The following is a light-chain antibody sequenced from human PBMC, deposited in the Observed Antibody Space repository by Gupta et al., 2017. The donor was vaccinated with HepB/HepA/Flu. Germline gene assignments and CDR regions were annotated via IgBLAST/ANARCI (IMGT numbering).Light chain of an antibody. Sequence: QSVPTQPPSVSQAPGQTGTITCTASSSNNGAGYDLHWYQQLPATHAKHLMYGNSSRRSGVPDRFSCCKTGTNASPQTTGVLAEDEADYYYQYSYSIRSRFVLGTGTKLTVL. V-gene: IGLV1-40*01. CDR3: QYSYSIRSRFV. CDR2: GNS. J-gene: IGLJ1*01. CDR1: SSNNGAGYD.